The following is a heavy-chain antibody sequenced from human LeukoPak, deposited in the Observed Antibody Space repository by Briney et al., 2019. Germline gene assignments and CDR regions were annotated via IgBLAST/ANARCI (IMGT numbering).Heavy chain of an antibody. CDR3: ASRLDYDFWSGYYTPFDY. V-gene: IGHV3-21*01. Sequence: GGSLRLSCAASGFTFSSYSMNWVRQAPGKGLERVSSISSSSSYIYYADSAKGRFTISRDNAKNSLYLQMNSLRAEDTAVYYCASRLDYDFWSGYYTPFDYWGQGTLVTVSS. CDR2: ISSSSSYI. CDR1: GFTFSSYS. J-gene: IGHJ4*02. D-gene: IGHD3-3*01.